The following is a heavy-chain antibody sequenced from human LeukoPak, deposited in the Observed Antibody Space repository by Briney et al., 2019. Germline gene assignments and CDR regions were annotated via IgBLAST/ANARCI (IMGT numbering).Heavy chain of an antibody. J-gene: IGHJ4*02. CDR2: IIPIFGTA. Sequence: ASVKVSCKASGGTFSSYAISWVRQAPGQGLEWIGGIIPIFGTANYAQKFQGRVTITADESTSTAYMELSSLRSEDTAVYYCARGEPDYYGSGSYYNQFDYWGQGTLVTVSS. CDR3: ARGEPDYYGSGSYYNQFDY. D-gene: IGHD3-10*01. V-gene: IGHV1-69*13. CDR1: GGTFSSYA.